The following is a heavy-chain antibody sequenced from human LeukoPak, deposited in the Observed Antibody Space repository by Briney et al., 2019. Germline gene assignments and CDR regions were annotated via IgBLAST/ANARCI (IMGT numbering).Heavy chain of an antibody. CDR2: ISGDGGST. V-gene: IGHV3-43*02. CDR1: GFMFHDYA. CDR3: ARESESSGWYDY. Sequence: GGSLRLSCAAPGFMFHDYAIHRVRQAPGKGLEWVSLISGDGGSTFYADSVKGRFTISGGNSKNSLYLQMNSLRSDDTALYYCARESESSGWYDYWGQGTLVTVSS. D-gene: IGHD6-19*01. J-gene: IGHJ4*02.